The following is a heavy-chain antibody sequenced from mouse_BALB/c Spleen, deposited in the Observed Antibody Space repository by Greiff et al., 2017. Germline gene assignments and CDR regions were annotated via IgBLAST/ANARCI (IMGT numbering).Heavy chain of an antibody. D-gene: IGHD2-4*01. CDR2: ISSGGSYT. CDR1: GFTFSSYA. J-gene: IGHJ3*01. V-gene: IGHV5-9-4*01. CDR3: ARGDEYDALAY. Sequence: EVMLVESGGGLVKPGGSLKLSCAASGFTFSSYAMSWVRQSPEKRLEWVAEISSGGSYTYYPDTVTGRFTISRDNAKNTLYLEMSSLRSEDTAMYDCARGDEYDALAYWGQGTLVTVSA.